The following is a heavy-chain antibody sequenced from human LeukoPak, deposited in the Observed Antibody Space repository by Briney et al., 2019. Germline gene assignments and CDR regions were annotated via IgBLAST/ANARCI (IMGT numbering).Heavy chain of an antibody. D-gene: IGHD2-15*01. J-gene: IGHJ4*02. CDR2: FYYSGFT. CDR3: APSPCSGDSCYRFDF. Sequence: SETLSLTCSVSDDSISRSSYYWGWIRQPPGKGLEWIGTFYYSGFTYYNPSLKNRVTISVDTSKNQFSLKLSSVTAADTAVYYCAPSPCSGDSCYRFDFWGQGTQVTVSS. CDR1: DDSISRSSYY. V-gene: IGHV4-39*07.